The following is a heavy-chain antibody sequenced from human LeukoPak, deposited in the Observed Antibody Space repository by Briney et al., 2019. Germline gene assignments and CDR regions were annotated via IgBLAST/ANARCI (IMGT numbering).Heavy chain of an antibody. CDR2: IKQDGSEK. V-gene: IGHV3-7*01. CDR3: AREKETLLSITMVRGLIRRHYYMDV. J-gene: IGHJ6*03. Sequence: PGGSLRLSCAASGSTFSSYWMSWVRQAPGKGLEWVANIKQDGSEKYYVDSVKGRFTISRDNAKNSLYLQMNSLRAEDTAVYYCAREKETLLSITMVRGLIRRHYYMDVWGKGTTVTISS. D-gene: IGHD3-10*01. CDR1: GSTFSSYW.